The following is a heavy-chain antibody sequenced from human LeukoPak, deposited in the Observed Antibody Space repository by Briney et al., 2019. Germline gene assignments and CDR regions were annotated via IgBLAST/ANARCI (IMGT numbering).Heavy chain of an antibody. CDR3: ARVSDSSGYYRYYYGMDV. Sequence: PGGSLRLSCAASGFTFSSYAMHWVRQAPGKGLEWVAVISYDGSNKYYADSVKGRFTISRDNSKNTLYLQMNSLRAEDTAVYYCARVSDSSGYYRYYYGMDVWGRGTTVTVSS. D-gene: IGHD3-22*01. V-gene: IGHV3-30*04. CDR1: GFTFSSYA. CDR2: ISYDGSNK. J-gene: IGHJ6*02.